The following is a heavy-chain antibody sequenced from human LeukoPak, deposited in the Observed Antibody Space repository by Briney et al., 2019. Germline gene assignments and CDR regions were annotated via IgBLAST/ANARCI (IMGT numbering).Heavy chain of an antibody. V-gene: IGHV1-8*01. Sequence: ASVKVSCKASGYTFTSYDINWVRQATGQGLEWMGWMDPNSGNTGYAQKFQGRVTMTRNTSISTAYMELSSLRSEDTAVYYCARGRLTMVRGVIPIAGYWGQGTLVTVSS. D-gene: IGHD3-10*01. J-gene: IGHJ4*02. CDR3: ARGRLTMVRGVIPIAGY. CDR1: GYTFTSYD. CDR2: MDPNSGNT.